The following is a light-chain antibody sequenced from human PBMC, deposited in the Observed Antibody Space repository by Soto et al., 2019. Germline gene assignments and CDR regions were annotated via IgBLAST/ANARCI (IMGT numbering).Light chain of an antibody. V-gene: IGKV1-5*01. CDR1: QSISRK. CDR2: DVS. Sequence: DIQMTHSRSTVSASVGDRFVITYRASQSISRKLAWYQQKPGKALRLLMYDVSTLESGVPSRFRGSGSGTEFTLTINNLQPDDYATYYCQQYNSYSWTFGHGTKVDIK. CDR3: QQYNSYSWT. J-gene: IGKJ1*01.